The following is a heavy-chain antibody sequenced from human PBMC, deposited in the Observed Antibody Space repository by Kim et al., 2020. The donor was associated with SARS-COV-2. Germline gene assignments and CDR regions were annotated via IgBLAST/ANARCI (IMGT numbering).Heavy chain of an antibody. CDR1: GGSISSSSYF. V-gene: IGHV4-39*01. CDR2: IYYSGST. J-gene: IGHJ5*02. D-gene: IGHD5-18*01. CDR3: ARQPYTYGPFDP. Sequence: SVTLSLTCTVSGGSISSSSYFWGWIRQPPGKGLEWIGSIYYSGSTYYNPSLKSRVTISVDTSKNQFSLKLSSVTAADTAVYYCARQPYTYGPFDPWGQGTLVTVSS.